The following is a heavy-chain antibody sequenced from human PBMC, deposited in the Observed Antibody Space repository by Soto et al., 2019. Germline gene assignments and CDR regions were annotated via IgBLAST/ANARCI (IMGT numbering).Heavy chain of an antibody. CDR2: LYYGRSA. D-gene: IGHD3-22*01. CDR1: GDSISSYY. CDR3: ALRIMAVVPEY. V-gene: IGHV4-59*01. J-gene: IGHJ4*02. Sequence: QVQLQESGPGLVKPSETLSLTCAVSGDSISSYYCMWIRQPPGKGLESIGYLYYGRSANYNPSLKSRVPLSVDTPTNQCSLTLSSMTAADTAVYYCALRIMAVVPEYWGQGTLVTVSS.